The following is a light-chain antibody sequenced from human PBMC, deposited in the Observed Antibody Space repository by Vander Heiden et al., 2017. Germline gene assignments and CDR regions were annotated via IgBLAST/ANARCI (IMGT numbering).Light chain of an antibody. CDR3: QQRNTSHPKLT. CDR1: QSVSSY. CDR2: DGA. Sequence: EIVLTQSPSPVSLSAGERATLTCRASQSVSSYLAWYQQKPGQAPRRLIYDGANRAKRSIAKCSGSGGGTDVSLTIISRELEDFDVYYCQQRNTSHPKLTFGGGTKVEIK. V-gene: IGKV3D-11*02. J-gene: IGKJ4*01.